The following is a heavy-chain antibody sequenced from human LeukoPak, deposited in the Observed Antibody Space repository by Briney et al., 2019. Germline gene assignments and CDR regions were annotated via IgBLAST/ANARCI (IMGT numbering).Heavy chain of an antibody. CDR3: TRREPDYGDYGTPFDY. CDR1: GFTFSGSA. Sequence: PGGPLRLSGAPPGFTFSGSALPWVRQAPGKGLDWFGGIKSKANSYATAYAASVKGRFTISRDDSKNTAYLQMNSLKTEDTAVYYCTRREPDYGDYGTPFDYWGQGTLVTVSS. J-gene: IGHJ4*02. V-gene: IGHV3-73*01. D-gene: IGHD4-17*01. CDR2: IKSKANSYAT.